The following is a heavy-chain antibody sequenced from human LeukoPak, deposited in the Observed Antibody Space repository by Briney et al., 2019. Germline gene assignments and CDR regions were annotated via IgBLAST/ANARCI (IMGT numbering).Heavy chain of an antibody. D-gene: IGHD6-19*01. J-gene: IGHJ4*02. V-gene: IGHV3-7*01. Sequence: GGSLGLSCAASGFNFSGYWMTWVRRAPGKGLEWVDNIKEDGSEKHYADSVKGRFTISRDNAKNSLYLQMDTLRFEDTAVYYCACTIAVGYWGRGTLVTVSS. CDR3: ACTIAVGY. CDR1: GFNFSGYW. CDR2: IKEDGSEK.